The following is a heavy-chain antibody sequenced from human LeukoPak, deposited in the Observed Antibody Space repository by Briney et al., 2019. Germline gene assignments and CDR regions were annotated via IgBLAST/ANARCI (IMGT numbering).Heavy chain of an antibody. CDR1: GGSISSYY. CDR3: ARAGHYDFWSGYYSKYYYDGMDV. V-gene: IGHV4-59*01. Sequence: SETLSLTCTVSGGSISSYYWSWIRQPPGKGLEWIGYIYYSGSTNYNPSLKSRVTISVDTSKNQFSLKLSSVTAADTAVYYCARAGHYDFWSGYYSKYYYDGMDVWGQGTTVTVSS. J-gene: IGHJ6*02. D-gene: IGHD3-3*01. CDR2: IYYSGST.